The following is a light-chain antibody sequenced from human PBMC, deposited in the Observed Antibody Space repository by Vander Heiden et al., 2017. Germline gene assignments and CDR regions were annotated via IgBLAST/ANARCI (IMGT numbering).Light chain of an antibody. Sequence: DIQMTQSPSSLSASVGDRVTITCRASQIISNYLNWYQQKPGKAPKLRIYAASSLQSGVPSRFSGSGSGTDFTLTISSLQPEDFATYYCQQSFSTPLTFGGGTKVEIK. V-gene: IGKV1-39*01. CDR3: QQSFSTPLT. CDR2: AAS. CDR1: QIISNY. J-gene: IGKJ4*01.